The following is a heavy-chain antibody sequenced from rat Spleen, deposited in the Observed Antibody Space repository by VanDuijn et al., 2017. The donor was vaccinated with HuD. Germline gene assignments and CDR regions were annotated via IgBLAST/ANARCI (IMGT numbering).Heavy chain of an antibody. D-gene: IGHD5-1*01. Sequence: QVQLKESGPGLVQPSQTLSLTCTVSGFSLTSYHVSWVRQPPGKGLEWMGVIWTGGSTEYNSALKSRLSISRDTSKNHIFLKMNSLQSEDTTTYYCARAPGNGYVMDAWGQGASVTVSS. CDR1: GFSLTSYH. J-gene: IGHJ4*01. V-gene: IGHV2-43*01. CDR2: IWTGGST. CDR3: ARAPGNGYVMDA.